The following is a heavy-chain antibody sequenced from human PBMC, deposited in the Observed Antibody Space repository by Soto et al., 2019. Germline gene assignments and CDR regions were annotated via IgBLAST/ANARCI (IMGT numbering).Heavy chain of an antibody. Sequence: GGSLRLSCAASGFTFSSYGMHWVRQAPGKGLEWVAVIWYDGSNKYYADSVKGRFTISRDNSKNTLYLQMNSLRAEDTAVYYCAREGGYCSGGSCSDFDYWGQGTLVTVSS. D-gene: IGHD2-15*01. CDR3: AREGGYCSGGSCSDFDY. J-gene: IGHJ4*02. V-gene: IGHV3-33*01. CDR1: GFTFSSYG. CDR2: IWYDGSNK.